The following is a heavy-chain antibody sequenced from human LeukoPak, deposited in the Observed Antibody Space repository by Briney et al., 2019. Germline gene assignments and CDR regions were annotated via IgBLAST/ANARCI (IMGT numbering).Heavy chain of an antibody. Sequence: SVKVSCKASGGTFSSYAISWVRQAPGQGLEWMGGIIPIFGTANYAQKFQGRVTITADESTSTAYMELSSLRSEDTAVYYCARGYYDRSGYYPLDYWGQGTLVTVSS. J-gene: IGHJ4*02. CDR2: IIPIFGTA. D-gene: IGHD3-22*01. CDR3: ARGYYDRSGYYPLDY. V-gene: IGHV1-69*13. CDR1: GGTFSSYA.